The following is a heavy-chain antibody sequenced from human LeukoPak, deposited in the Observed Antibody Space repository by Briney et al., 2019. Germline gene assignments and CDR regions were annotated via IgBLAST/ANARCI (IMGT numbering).Heavy chain of an antibody. Sequence: SETLSLTCTVSGGSISSSSYYWGWIRQPPGGGLGGGGGIYHSGSTNYNPSIKSSVTIPVDTSKNQFSLKLTSVTAADTAMYYCARGYWHIAARRRPANWFDPWGQGTLVTVSS. D-gene: IGHD6-6*01. CDR2: IYHSGST. J-gene: IGHJ5*02. CDR1: GGSISSSSYY. CDR3: ARGYWHIAARRRPANWFDP. V-gene: IGHV4-39*07.